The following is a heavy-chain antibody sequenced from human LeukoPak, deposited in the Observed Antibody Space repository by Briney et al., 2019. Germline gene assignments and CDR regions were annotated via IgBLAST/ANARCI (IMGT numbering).Heavy chain of an antibody. J-gene: IGHJ4*02. V-gene: IGHV3-15*04. CDR3: TTGIRGD. CDR2: IASKTDGGTT. Sequence: GSLRLSCAASGPTVTNAWMNWVRQAPGEGLEWVGRIASKTDGGTTDYAAPVKGRFTISRDDSKNTLFLQMNSLKTEDTAVYYCTTGIRGDCGQGTLVTVSS. CDR1: GPTVTNAW.